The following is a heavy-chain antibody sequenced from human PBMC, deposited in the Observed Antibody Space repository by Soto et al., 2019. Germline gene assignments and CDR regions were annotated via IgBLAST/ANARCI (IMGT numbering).Heavy chain of an antibody. Sequence: SEPLSLTCTVSGASIRNYYWGWIRQHTGKGLEWIGYTYYSGRTHYNPSLKSRVIISVDTSKNQFSLKLSSLTAADTAVYFCARTKGQWLDYSFDIWGQGTKVPSPQ. V-gene: IGHV4-59*01. D-gene: IGHD6-19*01. CDR1: GASIRNYY. CDR3: ARTKGQWLDYSFDI. J-gene: IGHJ3*02. CDR2: TYYSGRT.